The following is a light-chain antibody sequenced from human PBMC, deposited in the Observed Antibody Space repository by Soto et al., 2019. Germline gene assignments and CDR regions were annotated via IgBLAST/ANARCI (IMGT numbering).Light chain of an antibody. Sequence: QSALTQPPSASGSPGQSVTISCTGTSSDVGGYNLVSWYQQHPGKAPKLMIYEVTKWPSGVPDRFSGSKSGNTASLTVSGLQAEDEADYYCSSYAGRNNVVFGGGTKVTVL. J-gene: IGLJ2*01. V-gene: IGLV2-8*01. CDR1: SSDVGGYNL. CDR2: EVT. CDR3: SSYAGRNNVV.